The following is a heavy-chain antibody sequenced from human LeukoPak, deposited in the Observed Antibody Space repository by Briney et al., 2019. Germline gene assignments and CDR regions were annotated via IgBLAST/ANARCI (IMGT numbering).Heavy chain of an antibody. D-gene: IGHD1-1*01. CDR2: INPSGGST. V-gene: IGHV1-46*01. CDR1: GYTFTRYY. CDR3: AKLTSPYYYYGMDV. J-gene: IGHJ6*02. Sequence: ASVKVSCKASGYTFTRYYIHWVRQAPGQGLEWMGIINPSGGSTSYAQKFHGRVTMTRDTSTSTVYMELSSLRSEDTAVYYCAKLTSPYYYYGMDVWGQGTTVTVSS.